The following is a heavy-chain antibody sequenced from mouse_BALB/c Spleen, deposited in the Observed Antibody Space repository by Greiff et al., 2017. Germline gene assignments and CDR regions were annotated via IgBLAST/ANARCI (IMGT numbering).Heavy chain of an antibody. Sequence: VQGVESGPGLVAPSQSLSITCTVSGFSLTSYGVHWVRQPPGKGLEWLGVIWAGGSTNYNSALMSRLSICKDNSKSQVFLKMNSLQTDDTAMYYCARAIYYYGSSYVGDAMDYWGQGTSVTVSA. D-gene: IGHD1-1*01. V-gene: IGHV2-9*02. CDR3: ARAIYYYGSSYVGDAMDY. CDR2: IWAGGST. J-gene: IGHJ4*01. CDR1: GFSLTSYG.